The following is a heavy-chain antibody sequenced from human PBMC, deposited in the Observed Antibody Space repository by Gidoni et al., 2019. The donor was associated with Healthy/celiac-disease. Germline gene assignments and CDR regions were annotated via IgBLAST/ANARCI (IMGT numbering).Heavy chain of an antibody. CDR2: IIPILGIA. CDR1: GAPFSSYP. V-gene: IGHV1-69*04. D-gene: IGHD2-21*02. J-gene: IGHJ5*02. CDR3: ARDRIVVVTAIRGGYWFDP. Sequence: QVQLVQSGAEVQKPGSSVKVSCKASGAPFSSYPTGWVRKAPGQGLEWMGRIIPILGIANYAQKFQGRVTITADKSTSTAYMELSSLRSEDTAVYYCARDRIVVVTAIRGGYWFDPWGQGTLVTVSS.